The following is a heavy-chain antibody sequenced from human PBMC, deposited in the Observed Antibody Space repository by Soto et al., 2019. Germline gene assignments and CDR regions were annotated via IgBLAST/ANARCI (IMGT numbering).Heavy chain of an antibody. D-gene: IGHD3-16*02. CDR3: ARVFAGEVSPQQYYYGMDV. V-gene: IGHV1-18*04. J-gene: IGHJ6*02. CDR2: NNAYKGNT. Sequence: ASVQVSCKASGYTFTSYGISWVRQAPGQGLEWMGWNNAYKGNTNYAQKLQGRVTMTTDTSTSTAYMVLSSLISDDTAVYYCARVFAGEVSPQQYYYGMDVWGQGTPVTVS. CDR1: GYTFTSYG.